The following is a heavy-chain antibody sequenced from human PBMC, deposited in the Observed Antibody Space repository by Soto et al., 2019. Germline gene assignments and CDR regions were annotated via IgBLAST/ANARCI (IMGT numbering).Heavy chain of an antibody. J-gene: IGHJ6*02. CDR3: ARGSTVTDYYYYGMDV. Sequence: QVQLQESGPGLVKPSETLSLTCTVSGGSISSYYWSWIRQPPGKGLEWIGYIYYSGSTNYNPSLKSRVIIAVDTSKNQSSLKLSSVTAADTAVYYCARGSTVTDYYYYGMDVWGQGTTVTVSS. CDR2: IYYSGST. D-gene: IGHD4-4*01. CDR1: GGSISSYY. V-gene: IGHV4-59*01.